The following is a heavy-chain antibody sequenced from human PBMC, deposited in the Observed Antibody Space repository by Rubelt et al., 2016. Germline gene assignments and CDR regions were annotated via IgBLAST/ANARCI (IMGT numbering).Heavy chain of an antibody. CDR3: ARDRRGYSYGLPDY. J-gene: IGHJ4*02. Sequence: VQLVESGGGLVQPGGSLRLSCAASGFTFSSYAMHWVRQAPGKGLEWVAVISYDGSNKYYADSVKGRFTISRDNSKNTLYLQMNSLRAEDTAVYYCARDRRGYSYGLPDYWGQGTLVTVSS. CDR1: GFTFSSYA. V-gene: IGHV3-30*04. CDR2: ISYDGSNK. D-gene: IGHD5-18*01.